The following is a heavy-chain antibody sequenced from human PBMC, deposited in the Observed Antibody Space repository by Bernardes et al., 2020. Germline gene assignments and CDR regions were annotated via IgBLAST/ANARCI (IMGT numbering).Heavy chain of an antibody. V-gene: IGHV3-7*04. Sequence: SLRLSCEASGFTFSSYWMSWVRQAPGKGLEWVANIKQDGSEKYYVDSVKGRFTISRDNAKNSLYLQMNSLRAEDTAVYYCARVLEWLFDPWGQGTLVTVSS. CDR1: GFTFSSYW. CDR3: ARVLEWLFDP. CDR2: IKQDGSEK. D-gene: IGHD3-3*01. J-gene: IGHJ5*02.